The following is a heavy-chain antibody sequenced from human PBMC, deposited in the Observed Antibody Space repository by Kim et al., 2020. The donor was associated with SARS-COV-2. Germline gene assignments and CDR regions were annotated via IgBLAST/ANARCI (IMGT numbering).Heavy chain of an antibody. V-gene: IGHV3-33*06. D-gene: IGHD2-15*01. CDR2: IWYDGSNK. CDR1: RFTFSSYG. CDR3: AKERRKYCSGGSCHLEY. Sequence: GGSLRLSCAASRFTFSSYGLHWVRQAPGTGLERVAVIWYDGSNKYHADSVKGRFTISRDNSKNTLYLQMNNARAEDTAVYYCAKERRKYCSGGSCHLEYWGQGTLVTVSS. J-gene: IGHJ4*01.